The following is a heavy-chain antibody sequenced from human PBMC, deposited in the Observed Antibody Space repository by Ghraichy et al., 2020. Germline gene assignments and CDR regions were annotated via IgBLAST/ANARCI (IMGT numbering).Heavy chain of an antibody. J-gene: IGHJ6*02. Sequence: ESLNISCAASGFTFSSYSMNWVRQAPGKGLEWVSSISGSSSYIYYADSVKGRFTISRDNAKNSLYLQMNSLRAEDTAVYYCARVDYSNYEYFYYYGMDVWGQGTTVTVSS. CDR1: GFTFSSYS. CDR3: ARVDYSNYEYFYYYGMDV. CDR2: ISGSSSYI. D-gene: IGHD4-11*01. V-gene: IGHV3-21*01.